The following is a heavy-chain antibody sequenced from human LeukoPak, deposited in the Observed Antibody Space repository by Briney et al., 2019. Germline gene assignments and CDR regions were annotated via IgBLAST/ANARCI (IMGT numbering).Heavy chain of an antibody. CDR2: IYSSGSA. J-gene: IGHJ4*02. Sequence: SETLSLTCTVSGGSISNNYWSWIRQPAGKGLEWIGRIYSSGSANYNPSLKARVTMSVDTSKNQLSLKLSSVTAADTAVYYCARLYCSSTSCYRRYGGGFFDYWGQGTLVTVSS. CDR3: ARLYCSSTSCYRRYGGGFFDY. D-gene: IGHD2-2*01. V-gene: IGHV4-4*07. CDR1: GGSISNNY.